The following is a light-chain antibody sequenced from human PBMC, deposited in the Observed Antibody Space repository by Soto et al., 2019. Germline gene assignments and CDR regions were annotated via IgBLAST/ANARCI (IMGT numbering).Light chain of an antibody. CDR2: RAS. CDR1: QNIYSN. J-gene: IGKJ3*01. CDR3: QQYNNWPVFT. Sequence: IVMTQSPATLSVSPGESATLSCRASQNIYSNIAWYQQRPGQAPRLLIYRASTRAPGVPARFSGSGSGTDFTLTISSLQSEDFAVYYCQQYNNWPVFTFGPGTRVDFK. V-gene: IGKV3-15*01.